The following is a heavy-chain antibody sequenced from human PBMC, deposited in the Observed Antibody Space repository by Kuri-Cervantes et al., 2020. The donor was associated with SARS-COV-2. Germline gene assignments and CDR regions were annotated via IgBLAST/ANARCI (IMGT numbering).Heavy chain of an antibody. J-gene: IGHJ4*02. CDR3: ARELGSWPFDY. V-gene: IGHV3-11*04. D-gene: IGHD1-26*01. CDR1: GFTFSDYY. Sequence: GGSLRLSCAASGFTFSDYYMSWIRLAPGKGLEWVSYISSSGSTIYYADSVKGRFTISRDNAKNALYLQMNSLRAEDTAVYYCARELGSWPFDYWGQGTLVTVSS. CDR2: ISSSGSTI.